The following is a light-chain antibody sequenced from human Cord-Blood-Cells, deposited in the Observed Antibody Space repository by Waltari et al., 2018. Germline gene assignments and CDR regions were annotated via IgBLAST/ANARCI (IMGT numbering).Light chain of an antibody. CDR1: QGISNS. V-gene: IGKV1-NL1*01. CDR2: AAS. CDR3: QQYYSTPHT. J-gene: IGKJ2*01. Sequence: DIQLTQSPSSLSASVGDRVTLTCRASQGISNSLAWYQQKPGKAPKLLLYAASRLESGVPSRFSGSGSGTDYTLTISSLQPEDFATYYCQQYYSTPHTFGQGTKLEIK.